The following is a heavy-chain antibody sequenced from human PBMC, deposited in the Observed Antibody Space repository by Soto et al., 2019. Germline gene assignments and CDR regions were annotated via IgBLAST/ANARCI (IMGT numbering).Heavy chain of an antibody. CDR3: AKGALDYGDYYFDY. J-gene: IGHJ4*02. D-gene: IGHD4-17*01. V-gene: IGHV3-43*01. Sequence: EVQLVESGGVVVQPGGSLGLSCAASGFTFDDYTMHWVRQAPGKGLEWVSLISWDGGSTYYADSVKGRFTISRDNSKNSLYLQMNSLRTEDTALYYCAKGALDYGDYYFDYWGQGTLVTVSS. CDR2: ISWDGGST. CDR1: GFTFDDYT.